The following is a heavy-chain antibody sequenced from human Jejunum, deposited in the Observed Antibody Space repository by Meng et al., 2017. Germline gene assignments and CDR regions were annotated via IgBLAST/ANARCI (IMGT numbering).Heavy chain of an antibody. CDR2: MDYRGST. Sequence: QVQRQASAPGPVQPSHTLSLTCTVSGDTISSGEYFWSWTRQPPGKGLEWIGYMDYRGSTFYNPSLKSRVTISVDTSKNQFSLKLSSVTAADTAVYFCARGELLWDYWGQGTLVTVSS. V-gene: IGHV4-30-4*01. CDR3: ARGELLWDY. D-gene: IGHD2-2*01. J-gene: IGHJ4*02. CDR1: GDTISSGEYF.